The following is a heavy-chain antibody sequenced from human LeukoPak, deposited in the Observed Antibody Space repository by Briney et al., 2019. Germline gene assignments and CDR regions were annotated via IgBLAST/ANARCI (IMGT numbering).Heavy chain of an antibody. V-gene: IGHV3-48*03. CDR2: ISSSGSTI. CDR3: AELGITMIGGV. D-gene: IGHD3-10*02. Sequence: AGGSLRLSCAVSGFTFSYYEMNWVRQAPGMRLKWVSYISSSGSTIYYADSVKGRFTISRDNAKNSLYLQMNSLRAEDTAVYYCAELGITMIGGVWGKGTTVTISS. J-gene: IGHJ6*04. CDR1: GFTFSYYE.